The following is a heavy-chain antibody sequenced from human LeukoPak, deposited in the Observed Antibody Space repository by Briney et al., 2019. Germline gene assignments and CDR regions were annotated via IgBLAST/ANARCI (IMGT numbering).Heavy chain of an antibody. J-gene: IGHJ4*02. Sequence: GGSLRLSCAASGFTFSSYAMSRVRQAPGKGLEWVSAISGSGGSTYYADSVKGRFTISRDNSKNTLYLQMNSLRAEDTAVYYCAKTPFIVVVPAAYFDYWGQGTLVTVSS. V-gene: IGHV3-23*01. CDR1: GFTFSSYA. CDR3: AKTPFIVVVPAAYFDY. D-gene: IGHD2-2*01. CDR2: ISGSGGST.